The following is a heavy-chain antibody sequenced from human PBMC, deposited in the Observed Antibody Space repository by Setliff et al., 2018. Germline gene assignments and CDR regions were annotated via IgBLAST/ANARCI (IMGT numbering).Heavy chain of an antibody. J-gene: IGHJ6*03. CDR3: AREKMATDYYYYYMDV. CDR2: IKQDGSEK. CDR1: GFTFSRYW. D-gene: IGHD5-12*01. Sequence: GSLRLSCAASGFTFSRYWMSWVRQAPGKGLEWVANIKQDGSEKYYVDSVKGRFTISRDNAKNSLYLQMNSLRAEDTAVYYCAREKMATDYYYYYMDVWGKGTTVTVSS. V-gene: IGHV3-7*01.